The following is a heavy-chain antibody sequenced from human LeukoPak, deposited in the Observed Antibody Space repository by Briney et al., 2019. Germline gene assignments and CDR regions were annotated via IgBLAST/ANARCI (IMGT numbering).Heavy chain of an antibody. Sequence: PGGSLRLSCAASGFTFSSYAMSWVRQAPGKGLEWVSAISGSGGSTYYADSVKGRFTISRDNSKNTLYLQMNSLRAEDTAVYYCAKFGPDGYDFWSGYFGYWGQGTLVTVSS. CDR3: AKFGPDGYDFWSGYFGY. CDR2: ISGSGGST. D-gene: IGHD3-3*01. J-gene: IGHJ4*02. CDR1: GFTFSSYA. V-gene: IGHV3-23*01.